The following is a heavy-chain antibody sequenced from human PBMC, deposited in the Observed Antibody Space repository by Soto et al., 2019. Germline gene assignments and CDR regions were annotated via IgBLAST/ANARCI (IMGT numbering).Heavy chain of an antibody. CDR2: ITGSGDAT. D-gene: IGHD7-27*01. J-gene: IGHJ4*02. Sequence: EVQLLESGGGLVQPGGSLRLSCAASGFTFSSYTMTWVRQAPGKGLEWVSAITGSGDATSYADSVRGRFTISRDNSKNTRYLQMNTLRLEDTAVYYCAKLTGPKLGYFHYWGQGTLVTVSS. CDR1: GFTFSSYT. V-gene: IGHV3-23*01. CDR3: AKLTGPKLGYFHY.